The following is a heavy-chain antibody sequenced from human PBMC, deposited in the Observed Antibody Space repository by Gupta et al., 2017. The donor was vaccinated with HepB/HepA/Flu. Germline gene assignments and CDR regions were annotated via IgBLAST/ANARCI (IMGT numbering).Heavy chain of an antibody. D-gene: IGHD1-20*01. J-gene: IGHJ5*02. V-gene: IGHV3-23*01. CDR2: ISGSGGST. CDR1: GFTFSSHA. CDR3: AKIKRPITEVPNWFDP. Sequence: EVQLLESGGGLVQPGGSLRLSCAASGFTFSSHAMSWVRQAPGKGLEWVSAISGSGGSTYYADSVKGRFTISRDNSKNTLYLQMNSLRAEDTAVYYCAKIKRPITEVPNWFDPWGQGTLVTVSS.